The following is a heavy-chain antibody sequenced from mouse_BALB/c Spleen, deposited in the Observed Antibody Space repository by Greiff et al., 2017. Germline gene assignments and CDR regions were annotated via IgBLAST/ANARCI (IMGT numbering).Heavy chain of an antibody. CDR2: IWAGGST. J-gene: IGHJ3*01. V-gene: IGHV2-9*02. D-gene: IGHD2-4*01. CDR3: APYDYDEEAFAY. Sequence: VKVVESGPGLVAPSQSLSITCTVSGFSLTSYGVHWVRQPPGKGLEWLGVIWAGGSTNYNSALMSRLSISKDNSKSQVFLKMNSLQTDDTAMYYCAPYDYDEEAFAYWGQGTLVTVSA. CDR1: GFSLTSYG.